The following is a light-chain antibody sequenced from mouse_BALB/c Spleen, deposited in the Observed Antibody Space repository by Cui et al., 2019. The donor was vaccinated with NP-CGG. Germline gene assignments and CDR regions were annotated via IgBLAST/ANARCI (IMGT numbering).Light chain of an antibody. Sequence: QAVATQESALTTSPGATVTLTCRSSTGAITTTNYANWVQEKPDHLFTGLIGGTNNRAPGVPARFSGSLIGDKAALTITGAQTEDEAIYFCALWYSNHWVFGGGTKLTVL. CDR1: TGAITTTNY. V-gene: IGLV1*01. CDR3: ALWYSNHWV. CDR2: GTN. J-gene: IGLJ1*01.